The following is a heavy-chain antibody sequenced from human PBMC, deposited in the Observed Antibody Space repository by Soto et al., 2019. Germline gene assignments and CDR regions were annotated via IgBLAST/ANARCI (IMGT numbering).Heavy chain of an antibody. CDR2: IIGSGGST. J-gene: IGHJ4*02. CDR1: GFTFSSYA. Sequence: VQLLESGGGLVQPGGSLRLSCAASGFTFSSYARSWGRQAPGKGLEWVPAIIGSGGSTYYADSVKGRFTISRDNSKNTLYLQMNSLRGEDTAVYYCAKAGGITMVRGVIITTFLDYWGQGTLVTVSS. D-gene: IGHD3-10*01. V-gene: IGHV3-23*01. CDR3: AKAGGITMVRGVIITTFLDY.